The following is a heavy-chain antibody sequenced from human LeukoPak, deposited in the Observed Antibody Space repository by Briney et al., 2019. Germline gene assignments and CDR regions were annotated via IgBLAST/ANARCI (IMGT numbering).Heavy chain of an antibody. Sequence: PSETLSLTCTVSGYSISSGYYWGWIRQPPGKGLEWIGSIYHSGSTYYNPSLKSRVTISVDTSKNQFSLKLSSVTAADTAVYYCARTLREIVRRYCSSTSCQDPNYYYYMDVWGKGTTVTISS. CDR3: ARTLREIVRRYCSSTSCQDPNYYYYMDV. D-gene: IGHD2-2*01. V-gene: IGHV4-38-2*02. J-gene: IGHJ6*03. CDR2: IYHSGST. CDR1: GYSISSGYY.